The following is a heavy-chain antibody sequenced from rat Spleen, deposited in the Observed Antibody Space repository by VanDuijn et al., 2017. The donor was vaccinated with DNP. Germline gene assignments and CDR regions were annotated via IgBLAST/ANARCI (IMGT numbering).Heavy chain of an antibody. D-gene: IGHD1-6*01. Sequence: EVQLVESGGGLVQPGRSPKLSCAASGFTFSDYDMAWVRQTPTKGLEWVASISPSGGTTYYRDSVKGRLAVSRDNAKSSLYLQMDSLRSEDTATYYCARHGLYYGSNWFAYWGQGTLVTVSS. J-gene: IGHJ3*01. CDR1: GFTFSDYD. CDR2: ISPSGGTT. V-gene: IGHV5-25*01. CDR3: ARHGLYYGSNWFAY.